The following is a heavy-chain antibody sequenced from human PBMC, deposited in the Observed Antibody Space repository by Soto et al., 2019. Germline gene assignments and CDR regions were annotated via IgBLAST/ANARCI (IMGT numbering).Heavy chain of an antibody. CDR3: ASLTSWSQEYYYGMDV. D-gene: IGHD2-2*01. J-gene: IGHJ6*02. Sequence: PGGSLRLSCTGSGFTFGDFGMSWFRQAPGKGLEWLSFIRSKGYGGTTESAASVRGRFITSRDDSKSIAYLQMNSLTTEDTAVYYCASLTSWSQEYYYGMDVWGQGTTVTVSS. CDR1: GFTFGDFG. CDR2: IRSKGYGGTT. V-gene: IGHV3-49*03.